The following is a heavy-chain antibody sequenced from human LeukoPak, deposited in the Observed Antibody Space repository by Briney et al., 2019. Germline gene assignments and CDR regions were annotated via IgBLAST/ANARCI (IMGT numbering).Heavy chain of an antibody. CDR1: GYTFTGYY. J-gene: IGHJ4*02. CDR2: INPNSGGT. Sequence: ASVKVSCKASGYTFTGYYMHWVRQAPGQGLEWMGWINPNSGGTNYAQKFQGRVTMTRDTSISTAYMELSRLRSDDTAVYYCARVMYYDSSGPGGYWGQGILVTVSS. CDR3: ARVMYYDSSGPGGY. V-gene: IGHV1-2*02. D-gene: IGHD3-22*01.